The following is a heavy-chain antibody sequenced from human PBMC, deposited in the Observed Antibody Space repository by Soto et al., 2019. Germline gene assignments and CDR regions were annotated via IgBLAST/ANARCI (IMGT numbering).Heavy chain of an antibody. D-gene: IGHD3-9*01. J-gene: IGHJ4*02. CDR2: IYHSGST. V-gene: IGHV4-38-2*02. CDR1: GYSISSGYY. CDR3: AREKGHYDSGYWSTHGPFEY. Sequence: PSETLSLTCAVSGYSISSGYYWGWIRQPPGKGLEWIGSIYHSGSTYYNPSLKSRVTISVDTSKNQFSLKLSSVTAADTAVYYCAREKGHYDSGYWSTHGPFEYWGQGSLVTVSS.